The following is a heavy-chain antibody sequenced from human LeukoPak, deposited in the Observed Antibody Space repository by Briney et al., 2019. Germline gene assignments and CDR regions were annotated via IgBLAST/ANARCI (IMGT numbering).Heavy chain of an antibody. J-gene: IGHJ4*02. CDR2: IKEDGAET. CDR3: AKEGRSLQTY. CDR1: GFTFSSYW. Sequence: GGSLRLSCAASGFTFSSYWMNWARLAPGKGLEWVANIKEDGAETYYVDSVKGRFTISRDNAKNSLYLQMNSLRVEDTAVYYCAKEGRSLQTYWGQGTLVTVSS. V-gene: IGHV3-7*03. D-gene: IGHD5-24*01.